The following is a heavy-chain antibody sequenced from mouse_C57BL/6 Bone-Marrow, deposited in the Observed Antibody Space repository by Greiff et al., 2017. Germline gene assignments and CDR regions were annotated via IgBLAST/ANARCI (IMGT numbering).Heavy chain of an antibody. CDR1: GFTFTDYY. J-gene: IGHJ1*03. Sequence: EVKLVESGGGLVQPGGSLSLSCAASGFTFTDYYMSWVRQPPGKALEWLGFIRNKANGYTSEYSASVKGRFTISRDNYQSILYLHMNALRAEDSATYYCERYMNYGGSYEWYFDFWGTGTTVTVSS. CDR3: ERYMNYGGSYEWYFDF. CDR2: IRNKANGYTS. D-gene: IGHD1-1*01. V-gene: IGHV7-3*01.